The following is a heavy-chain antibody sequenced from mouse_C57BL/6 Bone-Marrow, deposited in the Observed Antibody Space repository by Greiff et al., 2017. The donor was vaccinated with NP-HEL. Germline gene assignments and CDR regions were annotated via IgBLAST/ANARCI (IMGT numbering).Heavy chain of an antibody. CDR2: IDPSDSYT. CDR3: AREGWLLQGCCAY. Sequence: QVQLQQPGAELVMPGASVKLSCKASGYTFTSYWMHWVKQRPGQGLEWIGEIDPSDSYTNYNQKFKGKSTLTVDKSSSTAYMQLSSLTSEDSAVYYCAREGWLLQGCCAYWGQGTLVTVSA. J-gene: IGHJ3*01. D-gene: IGHD2-3*01. V-gene: IGHV1-69*01. CDR1: GYTFTSYW.